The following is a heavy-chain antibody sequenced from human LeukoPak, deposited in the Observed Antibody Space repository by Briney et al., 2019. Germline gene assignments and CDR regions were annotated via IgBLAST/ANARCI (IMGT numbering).Heavy chain of an antibody. CDR1: GYSITSYD. D-gene: IGHD3-10*01. CDR3: ARGGTLVRGVAILYRMDV. V-gene: IGHV1-8*01. Sequence: GASVKVSCRASGYSITSYDINWVRQAAGQGLEWVGGMNSNSGNTGYARKFQGRVTLTRDTSINTAYMEVNSLTSEDTAVYYCARGGTLVRGVAILYRMDVWGQGTTVTVSS. J-gene: IGHJ6*02. CDR2: MNSNSGNT.